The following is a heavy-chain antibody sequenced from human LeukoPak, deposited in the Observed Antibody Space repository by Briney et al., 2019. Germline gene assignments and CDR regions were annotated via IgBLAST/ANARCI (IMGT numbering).Heavy chain of an antibody. D-gene: IGHD5-18*01. J-gene: IGHJ4*02. CDR1: GFTFSSYG. Sequence: GGSLRLSCAASGFTFSSYGMHWVRQAPGKGLEWVAVMSNDGNNKYYADSVKGRFTISRDNSKNTLYLQMNSLIPEDTAVYYCARQYISGQWYFDYWGQGTLVTVSS. V-gene: IGHV3-30*03. CDR2: MSNDGNNK. CDR3: ARQYISGQWYFDY.